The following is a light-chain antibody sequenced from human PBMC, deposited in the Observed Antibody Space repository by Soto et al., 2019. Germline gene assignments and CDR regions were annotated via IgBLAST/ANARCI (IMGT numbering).Light chain of an antibody. J-gene: IGLJ1*01. V-gene: IGLV2-23*01. CDR3: CSFAGGSTYV. Sequence: QSALTQPASVSGTPGQSITISCTGTSSDIGTYNYVSWYQQHPGKAPKLMISEGGKRPSGVSNRFSGSKSGNTASLTISGLQAEDEADYYCCSFAGGSTYVFGTGTKVTVL. CDR2: EGG. CDR1: SSDIGTYNY.